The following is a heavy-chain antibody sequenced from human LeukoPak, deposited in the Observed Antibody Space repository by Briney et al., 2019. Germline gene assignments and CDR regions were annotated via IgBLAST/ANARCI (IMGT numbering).Heavy chain of an antibody. V-gene: IGHV3-7*03. J-gene: IGHJ4*02. CDR1: GFTFSGFS. Sequence: GGSLRLSCAASGFTFSGFSMSWVRQSPTKGLEWVANIKQDGSERYYVDSVKGRFTISRDSSKNTLFLQMNDLTVEDTARYYCARRPGNWGQGILVTVSS. CDR3: ARRPGN. CDR2: IKQDGSER. D-gene: IGHD1-14*01.